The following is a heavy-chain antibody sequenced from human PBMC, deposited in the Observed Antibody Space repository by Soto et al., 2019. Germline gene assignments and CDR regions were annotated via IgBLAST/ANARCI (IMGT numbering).Heavy chain of an antibody. Sequence: GGSLRLSCAASGFTFSSYEMNWVRQAPGKGLEWVSYISSSGTNIYYADSVKGRFTISRDNAENSLYLQMDSLRAEDTAVYYCARAKEYSGYDVLGAKDVWGQGTTVTVSS. D-gene: IGHD5-12*01. J-gene: IGHJ6*02. V-gene: IGHV3-48*03. CDR1: GFTFSSYE. CDR2: ISSSGTNI. CDR3: ARAKEYSGYDVLGAKDV.